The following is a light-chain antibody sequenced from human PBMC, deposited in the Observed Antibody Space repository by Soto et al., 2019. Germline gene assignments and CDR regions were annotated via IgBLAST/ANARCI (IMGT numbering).Light chain of an antibody. CDR3: SSYTSSSTVV. V-gene: IGLV2-14*01. CDR2: EVS. J-gene: IGLJ2*01. CDR1: SSDVGGYNY. Sequence: QSALTQPASVSGSPGQSITISCTGTSSDVGGYNYVSWYQQHPGKAPKLMIYEVSNRPSGVSKRFSGSKSGSTASLTISGLQAEDEADYYCSSYTSSSTVVFGGGTKLTVL.